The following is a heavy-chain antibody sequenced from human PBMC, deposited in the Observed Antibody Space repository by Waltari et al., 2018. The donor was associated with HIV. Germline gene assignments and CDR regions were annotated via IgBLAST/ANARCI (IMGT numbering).Heavy chain of an antibody. CDR3: AKGVTYGDYVTPFDY. CDR2: INWNSGSI. J-gene: IGHJ4*02. D-gene: IGHD4-17*01. CDR1: GFTFDDYA. V-gene: IGHV3-9*01. Sequence: EVQLVESGGGLVQPGRYLRLSCAASGFTFDDYAMHWVRQAPGKGLEWVSGINWNSGSIGYAGSVKGRFTISRDNANNSLYLQMHSLRVEDTAFYYCAKGVTYGDYVTPFDYWGQGTLVTVSS.